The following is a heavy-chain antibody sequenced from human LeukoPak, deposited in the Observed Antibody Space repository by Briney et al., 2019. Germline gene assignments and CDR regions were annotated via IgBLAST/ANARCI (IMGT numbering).Heavy chain of an antibody. V-gene: IGHV3-23*01. CDR2: IGDSGSST. CDR1: GFTFRSYA. D-gene: IGHD2-2*01. Sequence: PGGSLRLSCAASGFTFRSYAMSWVRQAPGKGLEWVSAIGDSGSSTYYADSVKGRFTISRGNSKNTLYLQMNILRAEDTAVYYCAKLPPRVVPSANYYFDYWGQGTLVTVSS. CDR3: AKLPPRVVPSANYYFDY. J-gene: IGHJ4*02.